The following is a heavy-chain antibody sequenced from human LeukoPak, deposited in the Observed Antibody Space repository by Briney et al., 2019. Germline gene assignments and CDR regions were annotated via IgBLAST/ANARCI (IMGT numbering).Heavy chain of an antibody. CDR2: INSVGSST. D-gene: IGHD6-19*01. Sequence: GGSLRLSCAASGFXFSSFWMHWVRQAPGKGLLWVSRINSVGSSTSYADSVKGRFTISRDNAKNTLYLQMNSLRAEDTAVYYCARERTSGWDAFDFWGQGTPVTVSS. CDR1: GFXFSSFW. CDR3: ARERTSGWDAFDF. J-gene: IGHJ4*02. V-gene: IGHV3-74*01.